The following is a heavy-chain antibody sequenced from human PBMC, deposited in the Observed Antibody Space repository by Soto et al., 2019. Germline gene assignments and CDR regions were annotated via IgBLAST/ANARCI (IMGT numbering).Heavy chain of an antibody. Sequence: EVQLLESGGGLVQPGGSLRLSCAASGFTFSSYAMSWVRQAPGKGLEWVSAISGSGGSTYYADSVKGRFTISRDNSKNTLYLQMNSLRADDTAVYYCAKAKLGYCSGGSCYLHYWGQGTLVTVSS. V-gene: IGHV3-23*01. D-gene: IGHD2-15*01. CDR3: AKAKLGYCSGGSCYLHY. CDR2: ISGSGGST. CDR1: GFTFSSYA. J-gene: IGHJ4*02.